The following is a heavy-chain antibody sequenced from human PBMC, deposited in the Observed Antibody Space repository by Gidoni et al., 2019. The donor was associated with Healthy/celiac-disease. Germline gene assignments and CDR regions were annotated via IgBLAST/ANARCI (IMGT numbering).Heavy chain of an antibody. CDR1: GLTFSRYA. Sequence: EVQLLESGGGLVQPGGSLRISCAASGLTFSRYAMSWVRQAPGKGLEWVSAISGSGGSTYYADSVKGRFTISRDNSKNTLYLQMNSLRAEDTAVYYCAKRVVGVVVPAAKGPNWFDPWGQGTLVTVSS. V-gene: IGHV3-23*01. D-gene: IGHD2-2*01. J-gene: IGHJ5*02. CDR2: ISGSGGST. CDR3: AKRVVGVVVPAAKGPNWFDP.